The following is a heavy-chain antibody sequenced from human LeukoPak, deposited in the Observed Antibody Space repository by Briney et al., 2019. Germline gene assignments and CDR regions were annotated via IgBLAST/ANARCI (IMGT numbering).Heavy chain of an antibody. D-gene: IGHD3-10*01. CDR1: GFTFSSYG. CDR2: ISGSGGST. Sequence: PGGSLRLSCAASGFTFSSYGMSWVRQAPGKGLEWVSAISGSGGSTYYADSVKGRLTISRDNSKNTLYLQMNGLRAEDTAVYYCAKHSSSYGSGSYFRYWGQGTLVTVSS. V-gene: IGHV3-23*01. J-gene: IGHJ4*02. CDR3: AKHSSSYGSGSYFRY.